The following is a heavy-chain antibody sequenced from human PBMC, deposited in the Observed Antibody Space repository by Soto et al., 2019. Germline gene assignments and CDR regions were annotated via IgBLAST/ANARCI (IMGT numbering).Heavy chain of an antibody. CDR1: GGTFSSYT. V-gene: IGHV1-69*08. Sequence: QVQLVQSGAEVKKPGSSVKVSCKASGGTFSSYTISWVRQAPGQGLEWMGSIIPILGIATYAQKFQGRVTITADKSTITAYMELSSLRSEDTAVYYCARDLYYYDSSGYYTSVYYDYGMDVCGQGTTVTFSS. CDR3: ARDLYYYDSSGYYTSVYYDYGMDV. D-gene: IGHD3-22*01. CDR2: IIPILGIA. J-gene: IGHJ6*02.